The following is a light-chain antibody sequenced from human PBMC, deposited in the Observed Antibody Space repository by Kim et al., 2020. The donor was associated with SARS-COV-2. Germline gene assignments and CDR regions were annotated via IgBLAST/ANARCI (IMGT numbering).Light chain of an antibody. CDR2: KAS. CDR1: QSISSW. J-gene: IGKJ1*01. V-gene: IGKV1-5*03. Sequence: DIQMTQSPSTLSASVGDRVTITCRASQSISSWLAWYQQKPEKAPKLLIQKASSLESGVPSRFSGSGSGTEFTLTISSLQPDGFATYYCQQYVGYSWTFGQGTKVDIK. CDR3: QQYVGYSWT.